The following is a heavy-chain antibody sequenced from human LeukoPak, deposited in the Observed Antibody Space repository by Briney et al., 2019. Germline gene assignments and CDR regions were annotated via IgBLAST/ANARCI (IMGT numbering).Heavy chain of an antibody. CDR3: AHRHLQHPSRILVFDY. CDR1: GFSLSTSGVG. V-gene: IGHV2-5*01. D-gene: IGHD2-21*01. J-gene: IGHJ4*02. Sequence: SGPTLVNPTQTLTLTCSFSGFSLSTSGVGVGWIRQPPGKALEWLALIYWNDGKRYSPSLKNRLTITKDTSKNQVVLTMTNMDPVDTATYYCAHRHLQHPSRILVFDYWGQGILVTVSS. CDR2: IYWNDGK.